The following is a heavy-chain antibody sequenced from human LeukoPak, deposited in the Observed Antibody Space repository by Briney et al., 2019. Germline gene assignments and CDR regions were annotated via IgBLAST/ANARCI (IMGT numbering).Heavy chain of an antibody. Sequence: RASVKVSCKASGGTFSSYAISWVRQATGQGLEWMGWMNPNSGNTGYAQKFQGRVTMTRNTSISTAYMELSSLRSEDTAVYYCARKRGSGSNDYWGQGTLVTVSS. CDR2: MNPNSGNT. J-gene: IGHJ4*02. V-gene: IGHV1-8*02. CDR1: GGTFSSYA. CDR3: ARKRGSGSNDY. D-gene: IGHD3-10*01.